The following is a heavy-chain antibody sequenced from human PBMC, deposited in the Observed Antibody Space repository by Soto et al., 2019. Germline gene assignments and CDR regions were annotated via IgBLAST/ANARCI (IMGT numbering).Heavy chain of an antibody. J-gene: IGHJ6*02. Sequence: QVQLVQSGAEVKKPGSSVKVSCKASGGTFSSYTISWVRQAPGQGLEWMGRIIPILGIANYAQKFQGRVTIAEEQCTRTDYRELSSLRSEDTAVYACASGSDSGPGGVWGQGTTVTVSS. CDR3: ASGSDSGPGGV. CDR2: IIPILGIA. V-gene: IGHV1-69*02. CDR1: GGTFSSYT. D-gene: IGHD5-12*01.